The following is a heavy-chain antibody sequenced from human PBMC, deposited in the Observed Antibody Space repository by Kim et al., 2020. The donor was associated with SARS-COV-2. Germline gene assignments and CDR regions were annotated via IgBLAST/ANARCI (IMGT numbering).Heavy chain of an antibody. CDR2: IYSGGST. Sequence: GGSLRLSCAASGFTVSSNYMSWVRQAPGKGLEWVSVIYSGGSTYYADSVKGRFTISRDNSKNTLYLQMNSLRAEDTAVYYCARLYGVYGRWFDPWGQGTLVTVSS. D-gene: IGHD4-17*01. V-gene: IGHV3-53*01. CDR3: ARLYGVYGRWFDP. CDR1: GFTVSSNY. J-gene: IGHJ5*02.